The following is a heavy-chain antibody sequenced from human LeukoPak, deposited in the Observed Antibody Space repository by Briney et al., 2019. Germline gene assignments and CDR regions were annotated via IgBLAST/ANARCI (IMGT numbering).Heavy chain of an antibody. CDR2: IYYSGST. D-gene: IGHD2-2*01. Sequence: SETLSLTCTVSGGSISSYYWSWIRQPPGKGLEWTGYIYYSGSTNYNPSLKSRVTISVDTSKNQFSLKLSSVTAADTAVYYCARQKCTSASCLTKNAFDIWGQGTMVTVSS. J-gene: IGHJ3*02. CDR3: ARQKCTSASCLTKNAFDI. CDR1: GGSISSYY. V-gene: IGHV4-59*08.